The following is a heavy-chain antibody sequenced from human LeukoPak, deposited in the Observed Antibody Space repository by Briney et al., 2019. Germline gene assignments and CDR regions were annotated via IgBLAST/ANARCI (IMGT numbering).Heavy chain of an antibody. CDR3: AKDDRSVDTAMSFQR. V-gene: IGHV1-18*01. D-gene: IGHD5-18*01. CDR1: GYTFTTYG. CDR2: ISGYNGDA. Sequence: ASVKVSFTASGYTFTTYGISWVRQAPGQGLEWMGWISGYNGDAIYAQKLQGRVTLTTDTSTSTAYMELRSLKSDDTAVYYCAKDDRSVDTAMSFQRWGQGPLVSVSS. J-gene: IGHJ1*01.